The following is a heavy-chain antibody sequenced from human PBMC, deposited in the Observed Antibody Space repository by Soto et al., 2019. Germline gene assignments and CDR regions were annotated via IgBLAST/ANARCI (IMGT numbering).Heavy chain of an antibody. CDR3: ARVDLMTTVTTPLN. V-gene: IGHV3-7*01. CDR2: IKQDGSEK. J-gene: IGHJ4*02. D-gene: IGHD4-4*01. CDR1: RFTFSSYW. Sequence: GGSLRLSCAASRFTFSSYWMSWVRQAPGKGLEWVANIKQDGSEKYYVDSVKGRFTISRDNAKNSLYLQMNSLRAEDTAVYYCARVDLMTTVTTPLNWGQGTLVTISS.